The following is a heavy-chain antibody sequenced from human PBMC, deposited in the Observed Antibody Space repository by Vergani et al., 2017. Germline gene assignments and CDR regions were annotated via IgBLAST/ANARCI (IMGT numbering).Heavy chain of an antibody. V-gene: IGHV3-9*02. J-gene: IGHJ5*02. CDR3: AKVLCTSSGGGWFDP. CDR2: ISWNSNSI. CDR1: GFTSAGYA. D-gene: IGHD6-6*01. Sequence: EVQLEESGGGLVLPGRSLRLSCVASGFTSAGYAMHWVRQAPGKGLEWVSGISWNSNSIGYADSVKGRFTISRDNAKNSLYLQMNSLRAEDTALYYCAKVLCTSSGGGWFDPWGQGTLVTVSS.